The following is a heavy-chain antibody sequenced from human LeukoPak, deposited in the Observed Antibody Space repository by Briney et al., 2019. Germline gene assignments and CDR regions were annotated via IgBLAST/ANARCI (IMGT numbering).Heavy chain of an antibody. D-gene: IGHD6-13*01. V-gene: IGHV4-61*02. CDR2: ISSSGST. CDR1: GDSISSGDYY. CDR3: ARDRASSSWYGNWFDP. J-gene: IGHJ5*02. Sequence: SETLSLTCTVSGDSISSGDYYWSWIRQPAGKGLEWIGRISSSGSTNYNPSLKSRVTISVDTSKNQFSLKLSSVTAADTAVYYCARDRASSSWYGNWFDPWGQGTLVTVSS.